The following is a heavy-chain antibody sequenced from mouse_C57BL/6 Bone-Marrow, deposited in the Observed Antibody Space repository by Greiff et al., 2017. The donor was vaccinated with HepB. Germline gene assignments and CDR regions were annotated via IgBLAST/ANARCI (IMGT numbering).Heavy chain of an antibody. Sequence: DVHLVESGEGLVKPGGSLKLSCAASGFTFSSYAMSWVRQTPEKRLEWVAYISSGGDYIYYADTVKGRFPISRDNARTTLYLQMSSLKSEDTAMYDCTRDGGSRGYYAMDYWGQGTSVTVSS. D-gene: IGHD1-1*02. J-gene: IGHJ4*01. CDR3: TRDGGSRGYYAMDY. CDR2: ISSGGDYI. V-gene: IGHV5-9-1*02. CDR1: GFTFSSYA.